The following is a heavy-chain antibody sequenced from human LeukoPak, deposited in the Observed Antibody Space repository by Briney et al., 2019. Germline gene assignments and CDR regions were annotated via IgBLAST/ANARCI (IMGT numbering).Heavy chain of an antibody. CDR2: INPSGGST. CDR3: ARTYYYDSSVYPPGGY. D-gene: IGHD3-22*01. CDR1: GYTFTSYC. Sequence: ASVKVSCKASGYTFTSYCVHWVRQAPGQGLEWMGIINPSGGSTTYSQKFQGRVTMTRDTSTSTVYMELSSLRSEDTAVYYCARTYYYDSSVYPPGGYWSQGTLVTVSS. V-gene: IGHV1-46*01. J-gene: IGHJ4*02.